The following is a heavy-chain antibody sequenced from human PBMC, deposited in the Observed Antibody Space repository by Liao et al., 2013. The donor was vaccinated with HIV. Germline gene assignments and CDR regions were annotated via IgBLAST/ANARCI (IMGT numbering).Heavy chain of an antibody. CDR2: IYYSGST. V-gene: IGHV4-59*08. CDR3: ARSMLLRPNWFTP. D-gene: IGHD2-15*01. Sequence: QVQLQESGPGLVKPSETLSLTCTVSGGSISSYYWSWIRQPPGKGLEWIGYIYYSGSTNYNPSLKSRVTISIDTSKNQFSLKLSSVTAADTAVYYCARSMLLRPNWFTPGPGTLSSSPQ. J-gene: IGHJ5*02. CDR1: GGSISSYY.